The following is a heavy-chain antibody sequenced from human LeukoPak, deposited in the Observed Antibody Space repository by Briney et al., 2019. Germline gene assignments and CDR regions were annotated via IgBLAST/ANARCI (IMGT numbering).Heavy chain of an antibody. CDR2: ISSSGSYT. J-gene: IGHJ4*02. CDR1: GVTFSRYS. Sequence: GGSLRLSCAASGVTFSRYSMNWVRQSPGKGLEWVSSISSSGSYTYYADSVKGRFSISRDNAKNSLYLQMNSLRAEDTAVYYCARAGGSYQVFDYWGQGTLVTVSS. D-gene: IGHD1-26*01. CDR3: ARAGGSYQVFDY. V-gene: IGHV3-21*01.